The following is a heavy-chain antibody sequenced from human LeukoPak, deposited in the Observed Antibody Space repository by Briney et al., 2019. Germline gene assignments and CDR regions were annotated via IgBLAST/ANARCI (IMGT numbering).Heavy chain of an antibody. D-gene: IGHD4-17*01. J-gene: IGHJ5*02. V-gene: IGHV4-61*09. CDR2: VYSTGTT. CDR1: GASVGSGACY. Sequence: KSSETLSLTCVVSGASVGSGACYWSWIRQPAGEGLQWIGHVYSTGTTNYNPSLGSRVSISLDTSKKQFSLEMTSVTAADTAVYYCARGLAVTRDYFDPWGQGILVTVSS. CDR3: ARGLAVTRDYFDP.